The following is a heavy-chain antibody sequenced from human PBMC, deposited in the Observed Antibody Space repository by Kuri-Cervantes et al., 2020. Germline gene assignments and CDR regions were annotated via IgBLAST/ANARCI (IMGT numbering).Heavy chain of an antibody. Sequence: GGSLRLSCAASGFTFSSFWMHWVRQVPGKGLVWVSCIKTDGSSTYYADSVKGRFTISRDNAKNSLYLQMNSLRAEDTAVYYCARDHYDILTGYIYYFDYWGQGTLVTVSS. CDR1: GFTFSSFW. V-gene: IGHV3-74*01. D-gene: IGHD3-9*01. CDR3: ARDHYDILTGYIYYFDY. CDR2: IKTDGSST. J-gene: IGHJ4*02.